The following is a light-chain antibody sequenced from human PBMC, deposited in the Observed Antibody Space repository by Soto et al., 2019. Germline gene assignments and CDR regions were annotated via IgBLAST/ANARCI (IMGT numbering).Light chain of an antibody. V-gene: IGKV1-39*01. CDR3: QLRYSPWIT. J-gene: IGKJ5*01. Sequence: DIDMTQTTFSLSASVGDRVTITCRASQSISSYLNWYQQKPGKAPKLLIYAASSLQSGVPSRFSGSGSGTDFTLTISSLQPEDVATYYCQLRYSPWITFGQGTRLEI. CDR2: AAS. CDR1: QSISSY.